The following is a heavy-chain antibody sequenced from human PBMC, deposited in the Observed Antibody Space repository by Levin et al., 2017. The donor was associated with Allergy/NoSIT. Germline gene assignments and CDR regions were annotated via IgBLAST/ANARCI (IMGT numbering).Heavy chain of an antibody. V-gene: IGHV3-33*01. D-gene: IGHD3-22*01. CDR2: IWYDGSNK. CDR3: ARGMAHFYDGSAWSHLIDYYAMDV. Sequence: RGSLRLSCTASGFTFRSYGMYWVRQAPGRGLEWVAVIWYDGSNKYYLDSVEGRFTISRDNSKNTLYLEMNSLRVEDTAVYYCARGMAHFYDGSAWSHLIDYYAMDVWGQGTTVAVSS. CDR1: GFTFRSYG. J-gene: IGHJ6*02.